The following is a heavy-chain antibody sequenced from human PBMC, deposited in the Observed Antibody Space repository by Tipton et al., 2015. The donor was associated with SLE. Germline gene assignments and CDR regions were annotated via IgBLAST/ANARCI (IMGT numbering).Heavy chain of an antibody. CDR2: ISYDGSNK. CDR1: DFTFISFS. V-gene: IGHV3-30*04. Sequence: SLRLSCVASDFTFISFSMHWVRQAPGKGLEWVAVISYDGSNKYYADSVKGRFTISRDNSKNTLYLQMNSLRAEDTAVYYCARVLGSYYAFDYWGQGTLVTVSS. CDR3: ARVLGSYYAFDY. D-gene: IGHD1-26*01. J-gene: IGHJ4*02.